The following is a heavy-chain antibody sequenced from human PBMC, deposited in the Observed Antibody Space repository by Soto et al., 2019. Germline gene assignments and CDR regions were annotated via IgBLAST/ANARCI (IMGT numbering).Heavy chain of an antibody. D-gene: IGHD3-16*02. CDR1: GGTFSSYA. CDR2: IIPIFGTA. Sequence: SSVKVSCKASGGTFSSYAISWVRQAPGQGLEWMGGIIPIFGTANYAQKFQGRVTITADESTSTAYMELSSLRSEDTAVYYCARPRTGYPSTAYYFDYWGQGTLVTVSS. CDR3: ARPRTGYPSTAYYFDY. V-gene: IGHV1-69*13. J-gene: IGHJ4*02.